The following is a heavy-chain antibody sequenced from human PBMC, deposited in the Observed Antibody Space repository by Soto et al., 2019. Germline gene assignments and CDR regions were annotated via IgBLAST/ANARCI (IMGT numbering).Heavy chain of an antibody. J-gene: IGHJ4*02. CDR2: IIPIFGTA. Sequence: QVQLVQSGAEVKKPGSSVKVSCKASGGTFSSYAISWVRQAPGQGLEWRGGIIPIFGTANYAQKFQGRVTITAQESTSTAYMELRSLRSEDTAVYYCARGRTYYYDRSGYSWGQGTLVTVSS. V-gene: IGHV1-69*01. CDR1: GGTFSSYA. CDR3: ARGRTYYYDRSGYS. D-gene: IGHD3-22*01.